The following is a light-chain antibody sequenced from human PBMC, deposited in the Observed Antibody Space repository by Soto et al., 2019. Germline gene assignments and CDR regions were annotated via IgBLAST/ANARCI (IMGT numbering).Light chain of an antibody. CDR1: QDSSSY. V-gene: IGKV1-9*01. CDR3: QRPGT. CDR2: AAS. J-gene: IGKJ1*01. Sequence: DIQLTQSPSFLSASVGDRVTITCRASQDSSSYLVWYQQKPGRAPKLLIYAASTLQRGVPSRFSGSGSGTEFTLTISSLQPEDFATYYCQRPGTFGQGTKVDIK.